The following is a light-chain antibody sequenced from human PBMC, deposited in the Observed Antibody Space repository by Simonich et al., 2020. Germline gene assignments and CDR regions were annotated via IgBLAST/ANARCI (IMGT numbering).Light chain of an antibody. V-gene: IGLV3-10*01. Sequence: SYELTQPPSVSVSPGQTARITCSGDALPKKYAYWYQQKSGQAPVLFIYEDSKRPSGIPDGCYGSSSGTMATLTISGAQVEDEADYYCYSTDSSGNHRVFGGGTKLTVL. CDR3: YSTDSSGNHRV. CDR1: ALPKKY. J-gene: IGLJ3*02. CDR2: EDS.